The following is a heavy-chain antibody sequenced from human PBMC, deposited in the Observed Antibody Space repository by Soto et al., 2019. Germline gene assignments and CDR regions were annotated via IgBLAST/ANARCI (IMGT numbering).Heavy chain of an antibody. V-gene: IGHV3-30-3*01. CDR1: GFTFSSYA. Sequence: QVQLVESGGGVVQPGRSLRLSCAASGFTFSSYAMHWVRQAPGKGLEWVAVISYDGSNKYYADSVKGRFTISRDNSKNTLYLQMNSLRAEDTAVYYCARDLGPGWYFDLWGRGTLVTVSS. CDR3: ARDLGPGWYFDL. J-gene: IGHJ2*01. CDR2: ISYDGSNK.